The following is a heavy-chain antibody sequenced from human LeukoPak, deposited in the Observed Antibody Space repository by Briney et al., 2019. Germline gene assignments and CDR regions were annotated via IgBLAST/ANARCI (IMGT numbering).Heavy chain of an antibody. Sequence: GGSLRLSCAASGFTFSSYSMNWVRQAPGKGLEWVSSISSSSSYIYYADSVKGRFTISRDNSKNTLYLQMNSLRAEDTAVYYCAKEIAVAGRPENYYYGMDVWGQGTTVTVSS. D-gene: IGHD6-19*01. V-gene: IGHV3-21*04. CDR1: GFTFSSYS. J-gene: IGHJ6*02. CDR2: ISSSSSYI. CDR3: AKEIAVAGRPENYYYGMDV.